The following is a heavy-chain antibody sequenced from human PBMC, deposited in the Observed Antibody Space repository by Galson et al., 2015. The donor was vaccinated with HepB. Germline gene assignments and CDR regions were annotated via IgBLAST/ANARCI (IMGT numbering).Heavy chain of an antibody. CDR3: AKGHWLVVVINGFDY. CDR2: ISYDGSNK. V-gene: IGHV3-30*18. Sequence: SLRLSCAASGFTFANYWMTWVRQAPGKGLEWVAVISYDGSNKYYADSVKGRFTISRDNSKNTLYLQMNSLRAEDTAVYYCAKGHWLVVVINGFDYWGQGTLVTVSS. CDR1: GFTFANYW. J-gene: IGHJ4*02. D-gene: IGHD3-22*01.